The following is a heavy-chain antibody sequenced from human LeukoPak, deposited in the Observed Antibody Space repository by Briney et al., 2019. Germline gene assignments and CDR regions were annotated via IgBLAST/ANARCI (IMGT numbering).Heavy chain of an antibody. CDR3: ARHLTFDWLLTVPYYYYGMDV. J-gene: IGHJ6*02. CDR1: GFTFSSYA. Sequence: GGSLRLSCAASGFTFSSYAMSWVRQAPGKGLEWVSAISGSGGSTYYADSVKGRFTISRDNSKNTLYLQMNSLRAEDTAVYYCARHLTFDWLLTVPYYYYGMDVWGQGTRVTVSS. CDR2: ISGSGGST. D-gene: IGHD3-9*01. V-gene: IGHV3-23*01.